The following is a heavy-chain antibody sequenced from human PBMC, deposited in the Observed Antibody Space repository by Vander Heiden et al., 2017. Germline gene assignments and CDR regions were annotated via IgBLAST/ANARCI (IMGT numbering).Heavy chain of an antibody. CDR2: ISSSSSYI. V-gene: IGHV3-21*01. J-gene: IGHJ1*01. CDR1: GFTFRSDS. Sequence: EVQLVESGGGLVRPGGSLRLSCAASGFTFRSDSMNCVRQAAGKGLEWVSSISSSSSYIYYAASVKGRFTISRDNAKNSLYLQMNGLRAEDTAVYYCARDSATGFQHWGQGTMVTVSS. CDR3: ARDSATGFQH. D-gene: IGHD2-15*01.